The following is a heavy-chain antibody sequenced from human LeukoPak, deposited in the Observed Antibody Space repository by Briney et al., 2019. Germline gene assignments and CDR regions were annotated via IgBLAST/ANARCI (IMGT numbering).Heavy chain of an antibody. D-gene: IGHD7-27*01. CDR3: ARDNGGRRTYYGMDV. CDR2: IIPIFGTA. CDR1: GYIFINYG. Sequence: ASVKVSCKASGYIFINYGISWVRQAPGQGLEWMGGIIPIFGTANYAQKFQGRVTITADESTSTAYMELSSLRSEDTAAYYCARDNGGRRTYYGMDVWGQGTTVTVSS. V-gene: IGHV1-69*13. J-gene: IGHJ6*02.